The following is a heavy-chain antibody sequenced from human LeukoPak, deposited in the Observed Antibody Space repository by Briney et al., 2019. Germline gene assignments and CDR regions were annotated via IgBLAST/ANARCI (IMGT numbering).Heavy chain of an antibody. CDR1: GFTLSKHW. CDR3: ARDRQRLVATILYYFDY. CDR2: IKQDGSEK. Sequence: GGSLRLSCAASGFTLSKHWMTWVRQAPGKGLECVAIIKQDGSEKYYVNSVKGRFTISRDNAKNSLYLQMNSLRAEDTAVYYCARDRQRLVATILYYFDYWGQGTLVTVSS. D-gene: IGHD5-12*01. J-gene: IGHJ4*02. V-gene: IGHV3-7*01.